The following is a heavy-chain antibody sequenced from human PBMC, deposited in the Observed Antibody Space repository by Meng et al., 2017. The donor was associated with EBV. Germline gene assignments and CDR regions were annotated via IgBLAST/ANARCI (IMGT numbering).Heavy chain of an antibody. Sequence: QPQGSRPGLVTPLWTLCLTCAAAGGSSSSSNWWSWVRQPPGKWLEWIGEIYHSGSTNYNPSLNSRVTISVDKSKNQFSLKLSSVTAAYTAVYYCARRSLDYYDSSGFYYWGQGTLVTVSS. CDR2: IYHSGST. CDR1: GGSSSSSNW. CDR3: ARRSLDYYDSSGFYY. J-gene: IGHJ4*02. D-gene: IGHD3-22*01. V-gene: IGHV4-4*02.